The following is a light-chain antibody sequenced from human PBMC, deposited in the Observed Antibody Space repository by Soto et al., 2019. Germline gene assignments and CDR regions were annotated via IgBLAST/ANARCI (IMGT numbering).Light chain of an antibody. CDR1: SSDVGGYNY. V-gene: IGLV2-8*01. CDR2: EVY. Sequence: QSALTQPASVSGSPGQSITISCTGTSSDVGGYNYVSWYQQHPGKAPKLIIYEVYKRPSGVPDRFSGSKSGNTASLTVSGLQAEDEADYFCTSFAGSDKLIFGGGTKLTVL. CDR3: TSFAGSDKLI. J-gene: IGLJ2*01.